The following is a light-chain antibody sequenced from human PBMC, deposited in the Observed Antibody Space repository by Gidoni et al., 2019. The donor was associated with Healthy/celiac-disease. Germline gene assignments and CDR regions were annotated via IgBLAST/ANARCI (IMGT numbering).Light chain of an antibody. Sequence: EFVLTQPPGTLSLSPGERATLSCRASQSVSSSYLAWYQQKPGQAPRLLIYGASSRATGIPDRFSGSGSGTDFTLTISRLEPEDFAVYYCQQYGSSPPITFGQGTRLEIK. V-gene: IGKV3-20*01. CDR1: QSVSSSY. CDR2: GAS. J-gene: IGKJ5*01. CDR3: QQYGSSPPIT.